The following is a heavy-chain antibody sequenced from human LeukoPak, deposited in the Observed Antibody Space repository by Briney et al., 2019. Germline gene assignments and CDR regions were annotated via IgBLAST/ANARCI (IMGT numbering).Heavy chain of an antibody. Sequence: ASVKVSCKASGGTFSSYAISWVRQAPGQGLEWMGRIIPILGIANYAQKFQGRVTITADKSTSTAYMELSSLRSEDTAVYYCARDYSDVIPVLYGMDVWGQGTTVTVSS. CDR2: IIPILGIA. V-gene: IGHV1-69*04. CDR3: ARDYSDVIPVLYGMDV. CDR1: GGTFSSYA. D-gene: IGHD3-16*02. J-gene: IGHJ6*02.